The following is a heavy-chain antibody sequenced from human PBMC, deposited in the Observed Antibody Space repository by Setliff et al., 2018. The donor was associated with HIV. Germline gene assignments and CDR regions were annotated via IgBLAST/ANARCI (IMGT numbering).Heavy chain of an antibody. V-gene: IGHV4-38-2*02. Sequence: PSETLSLTCAVSGYYIRSGYYWGWIRQPPGKGLEWIGYISYSGGTKYNPSLKSRVTISVDPSKTQFSLKLSSVTAADTAVYYCARDGTRQMWGSDYFHYYYIEFWDKGTTVTVSS. CDR2: ISYSGGT. D-gene: IGHD1-7*01. CDR1: GYYIRSGYY. J-gene: IGHJ6*03. CDR3: ARDGTRQMWGSDYFHYYYIEF.